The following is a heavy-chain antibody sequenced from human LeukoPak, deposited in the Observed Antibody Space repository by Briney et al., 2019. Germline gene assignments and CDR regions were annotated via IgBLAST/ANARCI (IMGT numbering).Heavy chain of an antibody. CDR1: GFTVSSNY. D-gene: IGHD3-22*01. CDR3: ARDPSGYYYDY. J-gene: IGHJ4*02. Sequence: GGSLRLSCAASGFTVSSNYMSWVRQAPGKGLEWVSVIYSGGSTYYADSVKGRFTISRDNSKNTLYLQMNSLRAEDTAVYYCARDPSGYYYDYWGQGTLVTVSS. CDR2: IYSGGST. V-gene: IGHV3-66*01.